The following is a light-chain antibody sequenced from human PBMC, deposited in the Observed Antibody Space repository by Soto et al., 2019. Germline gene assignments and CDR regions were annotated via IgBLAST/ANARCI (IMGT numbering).Light chain of an antibody. Sequence: DIVMTQSPDSLAVSLGERATIDCKSTPSLLYSPNNKNYLAWYQQKPWHSPKRLIYWASTRESGVPDRFTGRGSGTDFTLPISSLKAEDVAVYYCQQYYAAPHTFGRGTKVEIK. CDR2: WAS. J-gene: IGKJ1*01. CDR3: QQYYAAPHT. CDR1: PSLLYSPNNKNY. V-gene: IGKV4-1*01.